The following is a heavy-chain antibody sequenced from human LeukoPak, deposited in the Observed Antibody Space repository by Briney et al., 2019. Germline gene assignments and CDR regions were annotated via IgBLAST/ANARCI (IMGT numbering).Heavy chain of an antibody. CDR1: GGSFSGYY. CDR2: INHSGST. CDR3: ASLWPYQLSAFDI. V-gene: IGHV4-34*01. D-gene: IGHD2-2*01. Sequence: PSETLSLTCAVYGGSFSGYYWSWIRQPPGKGLEWIGEINHSGSTNYNPSLKSRVTISVDTSKHQFSLKLSSVTAADTAVYYCASLWPYQLSAFDIWGQGTMVTVSS. J-gene: IGHJ3*02.